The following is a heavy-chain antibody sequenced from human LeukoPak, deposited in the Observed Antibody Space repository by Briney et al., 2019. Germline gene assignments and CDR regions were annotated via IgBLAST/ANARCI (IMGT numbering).Heavy chain of an antibody. Sequence: GGALRLSSAASRVSFSEANTSCICTAPEQGREWLSHIKRVDTSTFYADSVRRAVTVSRDNVQSSLYLRKKRLRDEDTALYYSARRGNMSSHVFDIWGQGTVCTVSS. J-gene: IGHJ3*02. CDR2: IKRVDTST. CDR1: RVSFSEAN. CDR3: ARRGNMSSHVFDI. V-gene: IGHV3-11*01. D-gene: IGHD2/OR15-2a*01.